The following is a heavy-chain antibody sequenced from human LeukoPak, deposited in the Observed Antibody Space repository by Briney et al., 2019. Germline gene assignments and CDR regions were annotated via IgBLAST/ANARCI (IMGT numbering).Heavy chain of an antibody. Sequence: GGSLRLSCAASGFTFSSYSMGWVRQAPGKGLEWVSSISDSSFYIYYADSVEGRFTISRDNAKNSLYLQMNSLRAEDTGVYYCANHFACGSTSCPPFDYWGQGTLVTVSA. CDR1: GFTFSSYS. CDR3: ANHFACGSTSCPPFDY. V-gene: IGHV3-21*01. CDR2: ISDSSFYI. J-gene: IGHJ4*02. D-gene: IGHD2-2*01.